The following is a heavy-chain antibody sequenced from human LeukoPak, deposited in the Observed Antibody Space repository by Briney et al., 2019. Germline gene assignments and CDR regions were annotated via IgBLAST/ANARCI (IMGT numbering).Heavy chain of an antibody. V-gene: IGHV1-2*02. CDR1: GYTFTGYY. D-gene: IGHD2-8*01. Sequence: ASVKVSCKASGYTFTGYYMHWVRQAPGQGLEWMGWINPNSGGTNYAQKFQGRVTMTRDTSNSTAYMELSRLRSDDTAVYYCARDDGYCTNGVCYPDYWGQGTLVTVSS. CDR3: ARDDGYCTNGVCYPDY. J-gene: IGHJ4*02. CDR2: INPNSGGT.